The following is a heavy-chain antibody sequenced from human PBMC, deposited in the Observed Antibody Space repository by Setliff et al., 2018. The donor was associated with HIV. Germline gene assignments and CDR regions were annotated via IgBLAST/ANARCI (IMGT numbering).Heavy chain of an antibody. D-gene: IGHD6-25*01. CDR3: VRDTTSGWMLTN. CDR2: IHQTGSET. J-gene: IGHJ4*02. Sequence: GGSLRLSCVASGFTFSSYSMSWVRQAPGKGLEWVANIHQTGSETYYVDSVKGRFTISRDNARDSLYLQMNSLRAEDTAVYYCVRDTTSGWMLTNWGQGTLVTVSS. V-gene: IGHV3-7*01. CDR1: GFTFSSYS.